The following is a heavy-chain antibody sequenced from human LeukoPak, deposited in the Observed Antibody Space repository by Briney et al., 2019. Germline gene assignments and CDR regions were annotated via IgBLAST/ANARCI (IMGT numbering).Heavy chain of an antibody. J-gene: IGHJ4*02. V-gene: IGHV3-48*01. D-gene: IGHD3-3*01. CDR3: ARETMGIDY. CDR2: ISSSSSTI. Sequence: SGGSLRLSCEASGFMFSSFGMIWVRQATGNGLEWVSYISSSSSTIQYADSVRGRFTISRDNAKNSLYLQMNSLRAEDTAVYYCARETMGIDYWGQGTLVTVSS. CDR1: GFMFSSFG.